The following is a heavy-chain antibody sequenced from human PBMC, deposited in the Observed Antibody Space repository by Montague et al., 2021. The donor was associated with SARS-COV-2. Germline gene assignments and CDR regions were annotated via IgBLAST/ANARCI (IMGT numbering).Heavy chain of an antibody. D-gene: IGHD3-3*01. Sequence: SETLSLTCTVSGGSISSSSYYWGWIRQPPGRGLEWIGYIYYSGSTYYNPSLKSRVTISVDTSKNQFSLKLSSVTAADTAVYYCARQPTRGITIFGVVTDYDMDVWGQGTTVTVSS. CDR1: GGSISSSSYY. CDR3: ARQPTRGITIFGVVTDYDMDV. V-gene: IGHV4-39*01. CDR2: IYYSGST. J-gene: IGHJ6*02.